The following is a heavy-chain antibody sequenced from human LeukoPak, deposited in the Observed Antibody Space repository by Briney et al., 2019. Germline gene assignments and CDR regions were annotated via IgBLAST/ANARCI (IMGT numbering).Heavy chain of an antibody. Sequence: QSGGCLRLSCVASGFTFSSYTMHWVRQAPGKGLEWVAVISYDGSNKYDADSVKGRFTISRDNSKNTLYLQMNSLRAEDTAIYYCARDRCSSTSCYSLDYWGQGTLVTVSS. CDR3: ARDRCSSTSCYSLDY. CDR1: GFTFSSYT. J-gene: IGHJ4*02. D-gene: IGHD2-2*01. V-gene: IGHV3-30-3*01. CDR2: ISYDGSNK.